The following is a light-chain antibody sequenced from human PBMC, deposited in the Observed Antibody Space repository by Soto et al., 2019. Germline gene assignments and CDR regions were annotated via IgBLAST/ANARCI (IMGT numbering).Light chain of an antibody. V-gene: IGLV2-11*01. J-gene: IGLJ1*01. CDR3: CSYAGSSNV. CDR1: SSDFGGYNY. CDR2: DVS. Sequence: QSALTQPRSVSGSPGQSVTISCTGTSSDFGGYNYVSWYQHHPGKAPKLMIYDVSERPSGVPDRFSGSKSGNTASLTISGLQAEDEADYYCCSYAGSSNVFGTGTKLTVL.